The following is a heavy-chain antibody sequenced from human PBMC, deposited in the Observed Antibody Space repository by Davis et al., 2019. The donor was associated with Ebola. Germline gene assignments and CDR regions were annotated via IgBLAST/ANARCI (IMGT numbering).Heavy chain of an antibody. Sequence: PSETLSLTCTVSGGSISSHYWSWIRQPPGKGLEWIGHIYTSGSTNYNPSLKSRVTISVDTSKNQFSLKLSSVTAADTAVYYCARWPYYYDSSGYGYYYYGMDVWGQGTTVTVSS. CDR2: IYTSGST. V-gene: IGHV4-4*08. J-gene: IGHJ6*02. D-gene: IGHD3-22*01. CDR3: ARWPYYYDSSGYGYYYYGMDV. CDR1: GGSISSHY.